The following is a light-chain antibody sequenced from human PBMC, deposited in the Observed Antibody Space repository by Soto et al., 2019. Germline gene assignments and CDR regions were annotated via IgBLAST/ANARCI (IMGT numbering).Light chain of an antibody. Sequence: EIILKQSPGTLSLSPGDRATLSCRASRSVAANYSAWFQQKPGRAPRLLIYGASNRATGIPDRFSGSGSGTDFTLTISRLDPEDFAVYYCQQRSNWPPHFGQGGRLAI. J-gene: IGKJ5*01. V-gene: IGKV3D-20*02. CDR2: GAS. CDR3: QQRSNWPPH. CDR1: RSVAANY.